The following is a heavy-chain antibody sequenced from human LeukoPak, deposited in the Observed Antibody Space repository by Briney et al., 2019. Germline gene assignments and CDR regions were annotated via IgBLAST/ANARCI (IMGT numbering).Heavy chain of an antibody. J-gene: IGHJ4*02. CDR3: ARERGIVAVPAAIFAPTWGARGTFDY. Sequence: ASVRVSCKASGGTFSSYAISWVRQAPGQGLEWMGGIIPIFGTANYAQKFQGRVTITADESTSTAYMELSSLRSEDAAVYYRARERGIVAVPAAIFAPTWGARGTFDYWGQGTLVTVSS. CDR1: GGTFSSYA. V-gene: IGHV1-69*13. CDR2: IIPIFGTA. D-gene: IGHD2-2*01.